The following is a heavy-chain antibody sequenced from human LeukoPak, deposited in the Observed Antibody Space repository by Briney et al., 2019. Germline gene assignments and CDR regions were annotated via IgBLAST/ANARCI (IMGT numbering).Heavy chain of an antibody. J-gene: IGHJ3*02. CDR1: GASISSYY. D-gene: IGHD1-26*01. CDR2: IYYSGST. CDR3: ARGSGSYFAFDI. V-gene: IGHV4-59*01. Sequence: SETLSLTCTVSGASISSYYWSWIRQPPGKGLEWIGYIYYSGSTNYNPSLKSRVTISVDTSKNQFSLKLSSVTAADTAVYYCARGSGSYFAFDIWGQGTMVTVSS.